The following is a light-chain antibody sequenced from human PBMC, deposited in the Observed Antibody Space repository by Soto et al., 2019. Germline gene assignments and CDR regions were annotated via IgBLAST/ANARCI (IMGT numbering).Light chain of an antibody. CDR1: QSVRSSY. V-gene: IGKV3-20*01. J-gene: IGKJ1*01. CDR3: QQYGNSPRT. Sequence: EIVLTQSPGTLSLSPGERATLSCRASQSVRSSYLAWYHQKPGQAPRLLIYHASSRATGIPNRFSGSGSGTDFTLTISRLEPEDFAVYYCQQYGNSPRTFGQGTKVEIK. CDR2: HAS.